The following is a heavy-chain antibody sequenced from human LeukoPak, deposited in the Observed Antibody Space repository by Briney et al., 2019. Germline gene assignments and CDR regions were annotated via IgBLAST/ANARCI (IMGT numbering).Heavy chain of an antibody. D-gene: IGHD4-11*01. CDR2: ISRSGDTT. CDR1: GFTFSSYA. J-gene: IGHJ4*02. Sequence: GGSLRLSCAASGFTFSSYAMRWVRQAPGKGLEWVSSISRSGDTTYYADSVKGRFTISRDNSKNTLYLQMDTLRAEDTAIYYCADSNYWYPVDYWGQGTLVTVSS. CDR3: ADSNYWYPVDY. V-gene: IGHV3-23*01.